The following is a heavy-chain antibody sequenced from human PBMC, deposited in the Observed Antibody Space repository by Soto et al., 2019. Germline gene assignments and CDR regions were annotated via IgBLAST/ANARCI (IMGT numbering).Heavy chain of an antibody. CDR1: GYTFTSYY. CDR2: INPSGGST. CDR3: ARSYSIIHITIPHTSDAFDI. D-gene: IGHD2-21*01. Sequence: ASVKVSCKASGYTFTSYYMHWVRQAPGQGLEWMGIINPSGGSTSYAQKFQGRVTMTRDTSISTVYMELSRLRSDDTAVYYCARSYSIIHITIPHTSDAFDIWGQGTMVTVSS. V-gene: IGHV1-46*01. J-gene: IGHJ3*02.